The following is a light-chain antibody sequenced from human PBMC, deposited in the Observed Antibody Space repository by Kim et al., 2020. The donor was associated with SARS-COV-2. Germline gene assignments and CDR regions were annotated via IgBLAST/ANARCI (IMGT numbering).Light chain of an antibody. V-gene: IGLV3-1*01. CDR3: QAWDSGSMV. CDR2: QDN. CDR1: GNKY. Sequence: GNKYVCWYQLKPGQSPVLVIHQDNKRPSGISERFSGSNSGNTATLTISGTQAMDESDFYCQAWDSGSMVFGGGTQLTVL. J-gene: IGLJ2*01.